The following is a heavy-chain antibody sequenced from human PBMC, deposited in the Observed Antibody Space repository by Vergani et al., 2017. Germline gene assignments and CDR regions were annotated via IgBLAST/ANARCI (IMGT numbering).Heavy chain of an antibody. CDR3: ARGSGYCSSTSCRGEYYYYYMDV. J-gene: IGHJ6*03. V-gene: IGHV1-69*13. Sequence: QVQLVQSGAEVKKPGSSVKVSCKASGGTFSSYAISWVRQAPGQGLEWMGGIIPIFGTANYAQKFQGRVTITADETTSTAYMELSSLRSEDTAVYYCARGSGYCSSTSCRGEYYYYYMDVWGKGTTVTVSS. D-gene: IGHD2-2*01. CDR1: GGTFSSYA. CDR2: IIPIFGTA.